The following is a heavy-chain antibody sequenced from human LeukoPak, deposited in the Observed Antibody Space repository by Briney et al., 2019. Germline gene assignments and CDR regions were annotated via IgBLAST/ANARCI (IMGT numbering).Heavy chain of an antibody. CDR1: GDSISSGSYY. CDR3: ARGGWNKFDY. Sequence: SETLSLTCIVSGDSISSGSYYWSWIRQPPGKGLEWIGFIFYGGTTNYNPSLKSRVTISVDTSKNQFSLKLSSVTAADTAVYYCARGGWNKFDYWGQGTLVTVSS. D-gene: IGHD3-22*01. J-gene: IGHJ4*02. V-gene: IGHV4-61*01. CDR2: IFYGGTT.